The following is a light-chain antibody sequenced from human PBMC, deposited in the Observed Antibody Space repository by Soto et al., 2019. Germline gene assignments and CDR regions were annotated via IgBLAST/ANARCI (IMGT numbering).Light chain of an antibody. CDR2: AAS. CDR1: QNIANY. CDR3: QQSYSSPRT. J-gene: IGKJ1*01. V-gene: IGKV1-39*01. Sequence: DIQMTQSPPSLSASVGDRVIITCRPSQNIANYLNWYQHKPGKAPKVVIYAASNLQSGVPSTFSGSGSGTEFTLTISNLQPEDFANYYCQQSYSSPRTFGQGTKVEMK.